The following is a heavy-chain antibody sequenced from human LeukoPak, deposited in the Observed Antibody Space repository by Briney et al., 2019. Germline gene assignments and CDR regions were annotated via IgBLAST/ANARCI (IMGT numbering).Heavy chain of an antibody. CDR2: ISGSGGST. V-gene: IGHV3-23*01. CDR3: AKDSVAGRGDFDY. CDR1: GFTLRSYT. D-gene: IGHD6-19*01. J-gene: IGHJ4*02. Sequence: GGSLRLSCAASGFTLRSYTMNWVRQAPGKGLEWVSAISGSGGSTYYADSVKGRFTISRDNSKNTLYLQMNSLSAEDTAVYYCAKDSVAGRGDFDYWGQGTLVTVSS.